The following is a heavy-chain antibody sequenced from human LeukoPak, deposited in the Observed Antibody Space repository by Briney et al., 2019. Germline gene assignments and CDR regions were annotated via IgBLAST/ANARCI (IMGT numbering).Heavy chain of an antibody. J-gene: IGHJ6*04. CDR2: IYYSGST. V-gene: IGHV4-59*01. CDR1: GGSISSYY. Sequence: PSETLSLTCTVSGGSISSYYWSWIRQPPGKGLEWIGYIYYSGSTNYNPSLKSRVTTSVDTSKNQFSLKLSSVTAADTAVYYCARVGLYCSGGSCYSDGMDVWGKGTTVTVSS. CDR3: ARVGLYCSGGSCYSDGMDV. D-gene: IGHD2-15*01.